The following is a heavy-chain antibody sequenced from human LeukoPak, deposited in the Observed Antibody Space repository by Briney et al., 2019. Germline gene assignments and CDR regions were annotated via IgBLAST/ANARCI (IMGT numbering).Heavy chain of an antibody. V-gene: IGHV4-59*01. Sequence: SETLSLTCTVSGGSISSYYWSWMRQPPGKGLECIGYIYHSGSTNYNPSLKSRVTISVDTSKNQFSLKLSSVTAADTAVYYCVRMGKYSTKYFQHWGQGTLVTVSS. CDR3: VRMGKYSTKYFQH. CDR2: IYHSGST. D-gene: IGHD6-6*01. CDR1: GGSISSYY. J-gene: IGHJ1*01.